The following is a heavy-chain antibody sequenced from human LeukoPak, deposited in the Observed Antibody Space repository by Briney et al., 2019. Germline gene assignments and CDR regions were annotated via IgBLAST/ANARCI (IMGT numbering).Heavy chain of an antibody. Sequence: PSETLSLTCAVYGGSFSTYYWSWIRQPPGKGLEWIGEINHSGSTNYNPSLKSRVTISVDTSKNQFSLKLSSVTAADTAVYYRARGAPSIVGARRPFDYWGQGTLVTVSS. CDR3: ARGAPSIVGARRPFDY. CDR1: GGSFSTYY. CDR2: INHSGST. J-gene: IGHJ4*02. D-gene: IGHD1-26*01. V-gene: IGHV4-34*01.